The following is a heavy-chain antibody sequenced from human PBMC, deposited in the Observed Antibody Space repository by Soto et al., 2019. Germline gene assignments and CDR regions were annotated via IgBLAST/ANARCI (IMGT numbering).Heavy chain of an antibody. CDR1: GFTFSSYG. Sequence: QVQLVESGGGVVQPGRSLRLSCAASGFTFSSYGMHWVRQAPGKGLEWVAVIWYDGSNKYYADSVKGRFTISRDNSKNTLYLQMNSLRAEDTAVYYCARERVDYGDPFYSQHWGQGTLVTVSS. D-gene: IGHD4-17*01. V-gene: IGHV3-33*01. CDR2: IWYDGSNK. J-gene: IGHJ1*01. CDR3: ARERVDYGDPFYSQH.